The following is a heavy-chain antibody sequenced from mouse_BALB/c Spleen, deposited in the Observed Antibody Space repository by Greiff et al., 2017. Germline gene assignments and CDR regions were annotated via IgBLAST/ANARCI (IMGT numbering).Heavy chain of an antibody. CDR3: AREEVPYYYAMDY. D-gene: IGHD2-14*01. Sequence: VHLVESGPGLVAPSPRLSITCTVSGFSLTGYGVNWVSQPPGKGLEWLGMIWGDGSTDYNSALKSRLSISKENSKSKVFLKMNSLQTDDTARYYCAREEVPYYYAMDYWGQGTSVTVSS. V-gene: IGHV2-6-7*01. J-gene: IGHJ4*01. CDR2: IWGDGST. CDR1: GFSLTGYG.